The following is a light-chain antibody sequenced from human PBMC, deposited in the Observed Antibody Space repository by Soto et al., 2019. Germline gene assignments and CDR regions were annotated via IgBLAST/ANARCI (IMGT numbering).Light chain of an antibody. CDR3: LLDYAYFWA. CDR2: AAS. Sequence: AIQVTQSPSSLSASVGDRVAIPCRTSQGIRSALGWYQQTPGKVPKILIYAASTLQSGVPSRFRGSGSGRDCTLTISRLQPEDFETYYCLLDYAYFWAFGQGTKVDI. CDR1: QGIRSA. J-gene: IGKJ1*01. V-gene: IGKV1-6*01.